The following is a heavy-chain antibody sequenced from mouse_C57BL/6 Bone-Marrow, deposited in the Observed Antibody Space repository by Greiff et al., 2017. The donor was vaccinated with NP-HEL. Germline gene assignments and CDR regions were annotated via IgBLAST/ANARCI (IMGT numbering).Heavy chain of an antibody. V-gene: IGHV5-4*01. CDR1: GFTFSSYA. CDR2: ISDGGSYT. J-gene: IGHJ3*01. D-gene: IGHD1-1*01. Sequence: EVHLVESGGGLVKPGGSLKLSCAASGFTFSSYAMSWVRQTPEKRLEWVATISDGGSYTYYPDNVKGRFTISRDNAKNNLYLQMSHLKSEDTAMYYCANGFAYWGQGTLVTVSA. CDR3: ANGFAY.